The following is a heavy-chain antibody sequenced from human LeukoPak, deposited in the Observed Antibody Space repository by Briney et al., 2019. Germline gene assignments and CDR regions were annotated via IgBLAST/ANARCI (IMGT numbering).Heavy chain of an antibody. CDR2: IGWDDDK. D-gene: IGHD2-2*01. CDR3: ARVVPTGLYFDS. J-gene: IGHJ4*02. CDR1: GFSLSTSGMR. Sequence: SGPTLVNPTQTLTLTCTFSGFSLSTSGMRVSWIRQPPGKALEWLARIGWDDDKFYSTPLKSRLTISKDTSKNQVVLTMTNMDPVDTATHHCARVVPTGLYFDSWGQGTLVTVSS. V-gene: IGHV2-70*04.